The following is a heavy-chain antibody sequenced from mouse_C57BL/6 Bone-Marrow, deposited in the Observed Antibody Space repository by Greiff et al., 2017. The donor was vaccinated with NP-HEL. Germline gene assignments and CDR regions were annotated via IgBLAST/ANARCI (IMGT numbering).Heavy chain of an antibody. CDR1: GYTFTSYT. J-gene: IGHJ4*01. Sequence: QAQLQQSGAALARPGASVTMFCKASGYTFTSYTMHWVKQRSGQGLVWIGYINPRSGYTKYNQKLKDKATLTAEKSSSTAYMQLGSLASEDSAVDCCARKVFYYYDAVDDWGQGTSVTVSS. D-gene: IGHD1-1*01. V-gene: IGHV1-4*01. CDR2: INPRSGYT. CDR3: ARKVFYYYDAVDD.